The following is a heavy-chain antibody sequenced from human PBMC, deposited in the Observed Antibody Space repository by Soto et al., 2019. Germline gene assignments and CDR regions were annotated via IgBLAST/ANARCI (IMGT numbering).Heavy chain of an antibody. CDR2: IYYSGST. D-gene: IGHD2-21*02. CDR3: ARHSPYCGGDCYSYDY. Sequence: ASGTLSLTCTVTGGSIRSYYWSWIRQPPGEGLEWIGYIYYSGSTNYNPSLKSRVTISVDTAKNQFSLKLSYVTAADTPVYYCARHSPYCGGDCYSYDYWGQGTLVTVSS. V-gene: IGHV4-59*08. CDR1: GGSIRSYY. J-gene: IGHJ4*02.